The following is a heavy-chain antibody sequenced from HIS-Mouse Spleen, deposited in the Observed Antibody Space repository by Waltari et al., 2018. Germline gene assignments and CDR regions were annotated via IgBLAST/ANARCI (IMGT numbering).Heavy chain of an antibody. CDR2: ISSSSSTI. J-gene: IGHJ4*02. Sequence: EVQLVESGGGLVQPGGSLRLSCAASGFTFSSYSMNWVRQAPGKGLEWVSYISSSSSTIYDADSVKGRFTISSDNAKNSLYLQMNSLRAEDTAVYYCARGASGSYYLVSVSDYWGQGTLVTVSS. CDR3: ARGASGSYYLVSVSDY. CDR1: GFTFSSYS. D-gene: IGHD1-26*01. V-gene: IGHV3-48*01.